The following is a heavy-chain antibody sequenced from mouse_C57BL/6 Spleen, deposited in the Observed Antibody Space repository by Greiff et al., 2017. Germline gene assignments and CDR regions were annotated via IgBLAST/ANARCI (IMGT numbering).Heavy chain of an antibody. Sequence: QFQLQQSVPELVKPGASVKISCKASGYAFSSSWMTWVKQRPGKGLEWIGRIYPGDGDTNYNGKFKGKATLTADKSSSTAYMQLSSLTSEDSAVYFCARTGLGDYFDYWGQGTTLTVSS. V-gene: IGHV1-82*01. CDR3: ARTGLGDYFDY. D-gene: IGHD3-3*01. CDR2: IYPGDGDT. CDR1: GYAFSSSW. J-gene: IGHJ2*01.